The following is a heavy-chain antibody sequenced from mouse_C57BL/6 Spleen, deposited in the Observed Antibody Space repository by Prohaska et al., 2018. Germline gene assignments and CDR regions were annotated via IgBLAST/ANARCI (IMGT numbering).Heavy chain of an antibody. J-gene: IGHJ4*01. Sequence: QVQLKQSGPGLVQPSQSLSITCTVSGFSLTSYGVHWVRQSPGKGLEWLGVIWRGGSTDYKAACRSRLSRTKDNAKSQVFLKRNSLQTDDTAMYYCASELGWGQGTSVTVSS. CDR3: ASELG. CDR2: IWRGGST. V-gene: IGHV2-5*01. D-gene: IGHD3-1*01. CDR1: GFSLTSYG.